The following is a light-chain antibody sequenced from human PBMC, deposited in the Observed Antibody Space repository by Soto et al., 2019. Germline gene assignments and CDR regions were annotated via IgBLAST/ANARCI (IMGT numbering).Light chain of an antibody. CDR2: GAY. Sequence: DIQMTQSPSSLSASLGDRVTVTCRASQSISTYLNWFQQRQGKAPKLLIYGAYTLQDGVPSRFSGIGSETEFTLTISSLQPEDFATYYGQQSFGAPRTFGQGTRVDIK. CDR1: QSISTY. J-gene: IGKJ1*01. CDR3: QQSFGAPRT. V-gene: IGKV1-39*01.